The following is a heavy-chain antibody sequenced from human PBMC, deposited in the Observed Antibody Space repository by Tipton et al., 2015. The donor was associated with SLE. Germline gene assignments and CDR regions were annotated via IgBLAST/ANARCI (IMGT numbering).Heavy chain of an antibody. V-gene: IGHV4-4*07. CDR1: GGSISSYY. D-gene: IGHD2-21*02. Sequence: TLSLTFTVSGGSISSYYWSWIRQPAGKGLEWIGRIYTSGSTNYNPSLKSRVTMSVDTSKNRFSLNLSPVTAADTAVYYCARDLWTGDFGRFDPWGQGTLVTVSS. CDR3: ARDLWTGDFGRFDP. CDR2: IYTSGST. J-gene: IGHJ5*02.